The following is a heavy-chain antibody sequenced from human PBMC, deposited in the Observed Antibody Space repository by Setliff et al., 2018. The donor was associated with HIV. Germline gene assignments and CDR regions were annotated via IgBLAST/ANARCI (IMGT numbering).Heavy chain of an antibody. D-gene: IGHD3-22*01. CDR3: ARARTDYYDRRRRSHYYIDV. CDR2: MNPDSRNT. J-gene: IGHJ6*03. Sequence: PSVKVSCKPSGCTFSNYDINWVRQAAGQGLEWMGWMNPDSRNTGYAQRFEGRVTLTWDTSISTAYLELNHLKSDDTAVYYCARARTDYYDRRRRSHYYIDVWARGATVTVSS. V-gene: IGHV1-8*02. CDR1: GCTFSNYD.